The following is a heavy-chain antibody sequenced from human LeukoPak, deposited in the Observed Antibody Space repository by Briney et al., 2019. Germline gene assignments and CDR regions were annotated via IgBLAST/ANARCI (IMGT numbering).Heavy chain of an antibody. CDR1: GFSFSRAW. CDR3: TTVTLRPVGL. V-gene: IGHV3-15*05. J-gene: IGHJ4*02. Sequence: GGSLRLSCAAPGFSFSRAWMSWVRQAPGKGLEWVGRIKSKSDGGTTDYAAPVKGRFTISRDDSKNTLFLQVNSLKIEDTAVYYCTTVTLRPVGLWGQGTLVTVSS. CDR2: IKSKSDGGTT. D-gene: IGHD3-10*01.